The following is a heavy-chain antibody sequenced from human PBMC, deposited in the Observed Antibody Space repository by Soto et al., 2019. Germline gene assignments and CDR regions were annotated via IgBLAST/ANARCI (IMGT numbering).Heavy chain of an antibody. J-gene: IGHJ4*02. D-gene: IGHD5-12*01. CDR2: IYYSGST. CDR1: GGSISSYS. V-gene: IGHV4-59*01. CDR3: ARVGDSGYDDFDY. Sequence: SETLSLTCTVSGGSISSYSWRWIRQPPGKGLEWIGYIYYSGSTNYNPSLKSRVTISVDTSKNQFSLKLSSVTAADTAVYYCARVGDSGYDDFDYWGQGTLVTVSS.